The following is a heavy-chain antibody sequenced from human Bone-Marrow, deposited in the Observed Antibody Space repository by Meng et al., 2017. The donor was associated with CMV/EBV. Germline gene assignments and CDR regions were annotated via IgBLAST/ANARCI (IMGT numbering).Heavy chain of an antibody. Sequence: SVKVSCKASGGTFSSYAISWVRQAPGQGLEWMGGIIPIFGTANYAQKFQGRVTITTDESTSTAYMELSSLRSEDTAVYYCARYTGNSASYYYYGMDFWGQGTMVTVSS. V-gene: IGHV1-69*05. CDR3: ARYTGNSASYYYYGMDF. J-gene: IGHJ6*02. CDR1: GGTFSSYA. D-gene: IGHD4-23*01. CDR2: IIPIFGTA.